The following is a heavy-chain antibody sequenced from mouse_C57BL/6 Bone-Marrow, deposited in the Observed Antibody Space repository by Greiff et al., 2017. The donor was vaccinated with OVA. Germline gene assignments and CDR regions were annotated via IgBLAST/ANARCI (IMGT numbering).Heavy chain of an antibody. V-gene: IGHV5-2*01. CDR3: ASYYYGSSHRYYFDY. CDR2: INSDGGST. CDR1: EYEFPSHD. J-gene: IGHJ2*01. D-gene: IGHD1-1*01. Sequence: DVKLVESGGGLVQPGESLKLSCESNEYEFPSHDMSWVRKTPEKRLELVAAINSDGGSTYYPDTMERRFIISRDNTKKTLYLQMSSLRSEDTALYYCASYYYGSSHRYYFDYWGQGTTLTVSS.